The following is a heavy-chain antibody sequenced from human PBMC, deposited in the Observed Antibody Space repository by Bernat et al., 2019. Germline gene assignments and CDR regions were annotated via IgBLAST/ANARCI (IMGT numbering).Heavy chain of an antibody. CDR2: ISGSGGST. V-gene: IGHV3-23*01. CDR1: GFTFSSYA. CDR3: AMYCSGGSCYSVDAFDI. D-gene: IGHD2-15*01. Sequence: VQLLESGGGLVQPVGSLRLSCAASGFTFSSYAMSWVRQAPGKGLEWVSAISGSGGSTYYADSVKGRFTISRDNSKNTLYLQMNSLRAEDTAVYYCAMYCSGGSCYSVDAFDIWGQGTMVTVSS. J-gene: IGHJ3*02.